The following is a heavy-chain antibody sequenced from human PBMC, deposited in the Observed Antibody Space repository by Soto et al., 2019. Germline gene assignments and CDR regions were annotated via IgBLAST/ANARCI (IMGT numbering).Heavy chain of an antibody. J-gene: IGHJ6*02. V-gene: IGHV3-30*18. Sequence: PGGSLRLSCAASGFTFSSYGMHWVRQAPGKGLEWVAVISYDGSNKYYADSVKGRFTISRDNSKNTLYLQMNSLRAEDTAVYYCAKDGALTVTSYGMDVWGQGRTVTVSS. CDR1: GFTFSSYG. D-gene: IGHD4-4*01. CDR3: AKDGALTVTSYGMDV. CDR2: ISYDGSNK.